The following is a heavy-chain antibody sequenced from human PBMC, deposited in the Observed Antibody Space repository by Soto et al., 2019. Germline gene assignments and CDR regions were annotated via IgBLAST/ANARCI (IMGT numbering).Heavy chain of an antibody. D-gene: IGHD4-17*01. J-gene: IGHJ6*02. CDR2: INAGNGNT. CDR1: GYTFTSYA. Sequence: ASVKVSCKASGYTFTSYAMHWLRQAPGQRLEWMGWINAGNGNTKYSQKFQGRVTITGDTSASTAYMELSSLRSEDTAVYYCARTVGYYYGMDVWGQGTTVTVSS. V-gene: IGHV1-3*01. CDR3: ARTVGYYYGMDV.